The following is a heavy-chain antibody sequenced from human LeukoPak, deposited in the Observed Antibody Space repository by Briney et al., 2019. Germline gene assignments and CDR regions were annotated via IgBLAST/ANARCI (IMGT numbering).Heavy chain of an antibody. Sequence: GGSLRLSCAASGFIVSDHYMGWVRQAPGKGLDWVSVMYSSGNIHYADSVEGRFTISRDNSKNTLYLQMNSVRAEDTAVYYRARYSGDYGGNIYFFDYWGQGTLVTVSS. CDR1: GFIVSDHY. D-gene: IGHD4-23*01. J-gene: IGHJ4*02. CDR3: ARYSGDYGGNIYFFDY. CDR2: MYSSGNI. V-gene: IGHV3-53*01.